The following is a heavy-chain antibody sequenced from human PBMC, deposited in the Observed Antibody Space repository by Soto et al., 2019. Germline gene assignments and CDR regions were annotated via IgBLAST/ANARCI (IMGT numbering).Heavy chain of an antibody. CDR3: AREPRRYCSGGSCYSRPYGMDV. CDR1: GYTFTSYY. D-gene: IGHD2-15*01. J-gene: IGHJ6*02. V-gene: IGHV1-46*01. CDR2: INTSSGST. Sequence: GASVKVSCKASGYTFTSYYMHWVRQAPGQGLEWMGIINTSSGSTSYAQKLQGRVTMTRDTSTSTAYMELSRLRSDDTAVYYCAREPRRYCSGGSCYSRPYGMDVWGQGTTVTVSS.